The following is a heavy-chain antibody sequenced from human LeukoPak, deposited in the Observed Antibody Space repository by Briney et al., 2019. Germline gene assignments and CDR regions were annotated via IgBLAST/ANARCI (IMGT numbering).Heavy chain of an antibody. CDR1: GGTFSSYA. D-gene: IGHD3-10*01. CDR3: ARGDMVRGVIGPPGYWLDY. V-gene: IGHV1-69*05. CDR2: IIPIFGTA. J-gene: IGHJ4*02. Sequence: SVKVSCKASGGTFSSYAISWVRQAPGQGLEWMGGIIPIFGTANYAQKFQGRVTITTDESTSTAYMELSSLRSEDTAVYYCARGDMVRGVIGPPGYWLDYWGQGTLVTVSS.